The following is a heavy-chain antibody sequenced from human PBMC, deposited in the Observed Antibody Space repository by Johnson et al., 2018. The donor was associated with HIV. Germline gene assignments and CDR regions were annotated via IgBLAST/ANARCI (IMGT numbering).Heavy chain of an antibody. V-gene: IGHV3-74*03. CDR1: GLIFSRSW. D-gene: IGHD3-10*01. Sequence: VQLVESGGGLVQPGGSLRLSCAASGLIFSRSWMHWVRQAPGKGLVWVSRSNSDGGSTAYADSVKGRFTISRENTKDTLSLQMNSLRAEDTALYYCAKVDRRGGAFDIWGQGTMVTVSS. J-gene: IGHJ3*02. CDR3: AKVDRRGGAFDI. CDR2: SNSDGGST.